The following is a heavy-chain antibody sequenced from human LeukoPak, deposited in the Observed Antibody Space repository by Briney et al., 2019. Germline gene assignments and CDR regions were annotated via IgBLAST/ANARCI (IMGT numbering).Heavy chain of an antibody. CDR1: GFIVSSNY. Sequence: GGSLTLSCAASGFIVSSNYMSWVRQAPGKGLEWVSFIYSGDITDYADSVKGRFTISRDNSKNTLYLQVNSLRAEDTAVYYCARDQGYYYGSGSFDYWGQGTLVTVSS. V-gene: IGHV3-53*01. CDR3: ARDQGYYYGSGSFDY. D-gene: IGHD3-10*01. J-gene: IGHJ4*02. CDR2: IYSGDIT.